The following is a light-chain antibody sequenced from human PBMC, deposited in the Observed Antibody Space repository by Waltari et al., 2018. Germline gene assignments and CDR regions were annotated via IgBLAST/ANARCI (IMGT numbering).Light chain of an antibody. CDR2: WAS. Sequence: DIVMTQSPDSLAVSLGERATINCKSSQSVLYISNNKNYLAWYQQKPGQPPKLLIYWASTRESGVHDRFSGSGSGTDFTLTISSLQAEDVAIYYCQQYFTTPYTFGQGTKLEIK. CDR3: QQYFTTPYT. J-gene: IGKJ2*01. CDR1: QSVLYISNNKNY. V-gene: IGKV4-1*01.